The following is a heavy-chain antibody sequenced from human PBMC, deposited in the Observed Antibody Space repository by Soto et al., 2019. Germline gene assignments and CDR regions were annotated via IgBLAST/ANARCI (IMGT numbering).Heavy chain of an antibody. D-gene: IGHD1-26*01. J-gene: IGHJ5*02. CDR3: ARVLFEQWELPDNWFDP. Sequence: QVQLVQSGAEVKKPGSSVKVSCKASGGTFSSYAISWVRQAPGQGLEWMGGIIPIFGTANDAQKFQGRVTITADESTSTAYMELSSLRSEDTAVYYCARVLFEQWELPDNWFDPWGQGTLVTVSS. CDR2: IIPIFGTA. CDR1: GGTFSSYA. V-gene: IGHV1-69*01.